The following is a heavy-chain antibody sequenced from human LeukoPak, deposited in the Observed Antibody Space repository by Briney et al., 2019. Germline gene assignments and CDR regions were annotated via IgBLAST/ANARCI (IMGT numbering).Heavy chain of an antibody. CDR1: GFTIDDYA. D-gene: IGHD6-13*01. Sequence: GGSLRLSCAASGFTIDDYAMHWVRQAPGKGLEWVSGISWNSGSIGYADSVKGRFTISRDNAKNSLYLQMNSLRAEDTALYYCAKDFRIAAAGEIDYWGQGTLVTVSS. CDR3: AKDFRIAAAGEIDY. CDR2: ISWNSGSI. J-gene: IGHJ4*02. V-gene: IGHV3-9*01.